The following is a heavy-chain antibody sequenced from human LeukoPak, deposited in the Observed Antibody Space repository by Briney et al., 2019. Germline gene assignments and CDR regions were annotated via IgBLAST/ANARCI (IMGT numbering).Heavy chain of an antibody. Sequence: GGSLRLSCAASGFTFSDYEMNWVRQAPGKGLEWLSYISGSGSTIYYADSVEGRFTISRDNAKHSLSLQLDSLRGEDTAAYYCARARSSTWYRYFDHWGQGTLVTVSS. CDR1: GFTFSDYE. J-gene: IGHJ4*02. D-gene: IGHD6-13*01. CDR2: ISGSGSTI. V-gene: IGHV3-48*03. CDR3: ARARSSTWYRYFDH.